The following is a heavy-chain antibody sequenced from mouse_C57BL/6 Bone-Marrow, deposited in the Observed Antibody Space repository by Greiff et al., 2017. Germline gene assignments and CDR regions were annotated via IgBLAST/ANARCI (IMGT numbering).Heavy chain of an antibody. Sequence: VQLKESGGGLVKPGGSLKLSCAASGFTFSSYAMSWVRQTPEKRLEWVATISDGGSYTYYPDNVKGRFTISRDNAKNNLYLQMSHLKSEDTAMYYCARERNYYGSRGFAYWGQGTLVTVSA. CDR3: ARERNYYGSRGFAY. D-gene: IGHD1-1*01. J-gene: IGHJ3*01. CDR1: GFTFSSYA. V-gene: IGHV5-4*01. CDR2: ISDGGSYT.